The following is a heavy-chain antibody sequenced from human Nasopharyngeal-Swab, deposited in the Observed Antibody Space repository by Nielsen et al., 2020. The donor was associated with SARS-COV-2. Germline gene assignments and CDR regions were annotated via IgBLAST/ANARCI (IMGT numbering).Heavy chain of an antibody. J-gene: IGHJ6*03. CDR2: INHSGST. V-gene: IGHV4-34*01. D-gene: IGHD6-6*01. Sequence: WIRQPPGKGLEWIGEINHSGSTNYNPSLKSRVTISVDTSKNQFSLKLSSVTAADTAVYYCARGRGSSPSRAYYYYMDVWGKGTTVTVSS. CDR3: ARGRGSSPSRAYYYYMDV.